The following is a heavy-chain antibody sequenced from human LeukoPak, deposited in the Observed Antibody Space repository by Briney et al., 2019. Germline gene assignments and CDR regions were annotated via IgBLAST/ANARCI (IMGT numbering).Heavy chain of an antibody. CDR1: GFIFRNYV. Sequence: GGSLRLSCAASGFIFRNYVMNWVRQAPGGGLEWVSGLSRSGDVTYYADSVKGRFTISRDNSKNMVYLQIAGLRPEDTAIYYCAKDRDDYGDFAFDYWGHGTLVTVSS. CDR3: AKDRDDYGDFAFDY. J-gene: IGHJ4*01. D-gene: IGHD4-17*01. CDR2: LSRSGDVT. V-gene: IGHV3-23*01.